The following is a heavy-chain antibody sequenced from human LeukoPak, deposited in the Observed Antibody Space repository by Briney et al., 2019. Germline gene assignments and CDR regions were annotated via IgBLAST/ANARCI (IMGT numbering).Heavy chain of an antibody. Sequence: GGSLRLSCAVSGITFSSFWMSWVRQAPGKGLEWVANIKQDGSEKDYVDSVKGRFTISRDNAKNSLYLQMNSLRAEDTAVYYCAKERATAYYFYYYMDVWGKGTTVTVSS. J-gene: IGHJ6*03. CDR2: IKQDGSEK. CDR3: AKERATAYYFYYYMDV. V-gene: IGHV3-7*01. CDR1: GITFSSFW. D-gene: IGHD2-21*02.